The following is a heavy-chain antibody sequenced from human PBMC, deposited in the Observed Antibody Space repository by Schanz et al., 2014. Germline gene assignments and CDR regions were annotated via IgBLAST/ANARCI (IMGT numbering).Heavy chain of an antibody. Sequence: QVHLVQSESELKNPGASVKVSCKTSGYSFSTYAMNWVRQAPGQGLEWMGWINTKTGNPTYAQGFTGRFVFSLDTSXXXTHLQITNLKADXXXXXYCARGYCAGTSCPIFDYWGQGTLVTVSS. CDR1: GYSFSTYA. CDR3: ARGYCAGTSCPIFDY. CDR2: INTKTGNP. J-gene: IGHJ4*02. D-gene: IGHD2-2*01. V-gene: IGHV7-4-1*02.